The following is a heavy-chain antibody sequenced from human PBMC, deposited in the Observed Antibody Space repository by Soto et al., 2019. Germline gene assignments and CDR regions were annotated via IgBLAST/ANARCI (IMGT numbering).Heavy chain of an antibody. Sequence: PSETLSLTCTVSGGSISSYYWSWIRQPPGKGLEWIGYIYYSGSTNYNPSLKSRVTISVDTSKNQFSLKLSSVTAADTAVYYCARENYDSSGYYLLFDYWCQGTLVTVSS. CDR3: ARENYDSSGYYLLFDY. J-gene: IGHJ4*01. D-gene: IGHD3-22*01. CDR2: IYYSGST. CDR1: GGSISSYY. V-gene: IGHV4-59*01.